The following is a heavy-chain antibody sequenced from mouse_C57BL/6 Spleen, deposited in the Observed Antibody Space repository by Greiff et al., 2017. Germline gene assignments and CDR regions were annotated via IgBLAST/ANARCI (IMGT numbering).Heavy chain of an antibody. CDR1: GYTFTSYW. V-gene: IGHV1-64*01. J-gene: IGHJ4*01. D-gene: IGHD1-1*01. CDR3: AKGATPVVEDYAMDY. CDR2: IHPNSGST. Sequence: VQLQQPGAELVKPGASVKLSCKASGYTFTSYWMHWVKQRPGQGLEWIGMIHPNSGSTNYNEKFKSKATLTVDKSSSTAYMQLSSLTSEDSAVYYCAKGATPVVEDYAMDYWGQGTSVTVSS.